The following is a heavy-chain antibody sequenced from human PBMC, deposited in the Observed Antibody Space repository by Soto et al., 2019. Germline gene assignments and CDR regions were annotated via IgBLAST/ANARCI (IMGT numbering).Heavy chain of an antibody. J-gene: IGHJ4*02. CDR2: VSSDGSST. CDR3: ARGLPNYSSFDS. CDR1: GFTLSSYW. Sequence: EVQLVECGGGLVQPGESLRLACAASGFTLSSYWMHWIRQAPGKGLVWVSRVSSDGSSTVYATSVKGRLTISRDNAKNTLYLQMNSLSDEDTAVYYCARGLPNYSSFDSWDQGTLVTVSS. V-gene: IGHV3-74*01. D-gene: IGHD4-4*01.